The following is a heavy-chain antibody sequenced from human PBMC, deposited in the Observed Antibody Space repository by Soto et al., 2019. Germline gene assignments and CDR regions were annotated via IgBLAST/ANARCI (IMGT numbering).Heavy chain of an antibody. D-gene: IGHD6-19*01. CDR1: GFTFSSYS. V-gene: IGHV3-21*01. Sequence: EVQLVESGGGLVKPGGSLRLSCAASGFTFSSYSMNWVRQAPGKGLEWVSSISSSSSYIYYADSVKGRFTISRDNAKNPLYLQMNSLRAEDTAVYYCAREEGDSGWKNEYYYYYGMDVWGQGTTVTVSS. CDR2: ISSSSSYI. J-gene: IGHJ6*02. CDR3: AREEGDSGWKNEYYYYYGMDV.